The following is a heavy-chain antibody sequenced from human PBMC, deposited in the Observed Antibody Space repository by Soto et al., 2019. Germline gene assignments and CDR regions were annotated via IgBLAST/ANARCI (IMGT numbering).Heavy chain of an antibody. CDR2: IYYSGST. D-gene: IGHD6-13*01. CDR1: GGSISSSSYY. V-gene: IGHV4-39*01. CDR3: ARHMTGGSSWYESEKTTSTIDY. Sequence: SETLSLTCTVSGGSISSSSYYWGWIRQPPGKGLEWIGSIYYSGSTYYNPSLKSRVTISVDTSKNQFSLKLSSVTAADTAVYYCARHMTGGSSWYESEKTTSTIDYWGQGTLVTVSS. J-gene: IGHJ4*02.